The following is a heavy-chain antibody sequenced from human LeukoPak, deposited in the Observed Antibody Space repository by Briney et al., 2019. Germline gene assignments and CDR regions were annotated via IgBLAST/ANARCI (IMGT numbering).Heavy chain of an antibody. D-gene: IGHD3-10*01. CDR3: ARGTMVRGINFDY. V-gene: IGHV3-30-3*01. J-gene: IGHJ4*02. Sequence: SCKASGYTFSSYAMHWVRQAPGKGLEWVAVISYDGSNKYYADSVKGRFTISRDNSKNTLYLQMNSLRAEDTAVYYCARGTMVRGINFDYWGQGTLVTVSS. CDR2: ISYDGSNK. CDR1: GYTFSSYA.